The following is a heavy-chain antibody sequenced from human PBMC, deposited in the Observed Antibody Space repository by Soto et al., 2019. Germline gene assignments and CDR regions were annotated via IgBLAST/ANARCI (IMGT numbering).Heavy chain of an antibody. Sequence: EVQLLESGGDLIQPGGSLRLSCAASGFTFNIYAMTWVRQAPGKGREWVSAISRYGDVTYYADSVEGRFTISSDNSKNTLYLQINSLRAADTAVYYCAKDRYLDHDSRGYLFDNWGQGTLVTVSS. V-gene: IGHV3-23*01. CDR1: GFTFNIYA. J-gene: IGHJ4*02. CDR2: ISRYGDVT. D-gene: IGHD3-22*01. CDR3: AKDRYLDHDSRGYLFDN.